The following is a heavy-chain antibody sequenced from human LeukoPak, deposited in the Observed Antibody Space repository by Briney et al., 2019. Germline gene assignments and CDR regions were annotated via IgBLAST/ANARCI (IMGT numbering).Heavy chain of an antibody. CDR3: ARGTTYYYYYYMDV. D-gene: IGHD1-1*01. CDR1: GFTFDDYG. V-gene: IGHV3-20*04. Sequence: PGGSLRLSCAASGFTFDDYGMSWVRQAPGKGLEWVSCINWNGGSTGYADSVKGRFTISRDNAKNSLYLQMNSLRAEDTALYYCARGTTYYYYYYMDVWGKGTTVTVSS. CDR2: INWNGGST. J-gene: IGHJ6*03.